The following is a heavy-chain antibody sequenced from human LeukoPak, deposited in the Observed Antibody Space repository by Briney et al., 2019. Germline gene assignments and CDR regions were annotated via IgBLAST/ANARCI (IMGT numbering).Heavy chain of an antibody. CDR3: ARLNYYGSGTYYWFDP. CDR1: DGSINSYY. J-gene: IGHJ5*02. D-gene: IGHD3-10*01. Sequence: SETLSLTCSVSDGSINSYYWNWIRQPPGKGLEWIGYISNSGNTNYNPSLKSRVTISVDTSKNQFPLKLSSVTAADTAVYYCARLNYYGSGTYYWFDPWGQGTLVTVSS. V-gene: IGHV4-59*01. CDR2: ISNSGNT.